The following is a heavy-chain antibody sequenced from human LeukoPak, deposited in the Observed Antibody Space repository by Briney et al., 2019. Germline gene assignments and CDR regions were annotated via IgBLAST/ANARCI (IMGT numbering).Heavy chain of an antibody. CDR3: AREVVAALYYFDY. Sequence: PGGSLRLSCAASGFTFSSYGMSWVRQAPGKGLEWVANIKQDGSEKYYVDSVKGRFTISRDNAKNSLYLQMNSLRAEDTAVYYCAREVVAALYYFDYWGQGTLVTVSS. CDR1: GFTFSSYG. D-gene: IGHD2-15*01. J-gene: IGHJ4*02. V-gene: IGHV3-7*01. CDR2: IKQDGSEK.